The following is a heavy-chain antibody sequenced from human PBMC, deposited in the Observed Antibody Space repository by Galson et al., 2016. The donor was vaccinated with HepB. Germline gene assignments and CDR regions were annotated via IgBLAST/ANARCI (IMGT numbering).Heavy chain of an antibody. CDR2: ISAYNGDT. J-gene: IGHJ4*02. CDR3: ARPPGYYDQHVDY. V-gene: IGHV1-18*01. CDR1: GYTFTNYG. D-gene: IGHD3-22*01. Sequence: SVKVSCKASGYTFTNYGISWVRQAPGQGLEWMGWISAYNGDTNYAQRVQGRVTLTTDTSTSTAYMELRSLRSDDTAGYYCARPPGYYDQHVDYGGQGTLVTVSS.